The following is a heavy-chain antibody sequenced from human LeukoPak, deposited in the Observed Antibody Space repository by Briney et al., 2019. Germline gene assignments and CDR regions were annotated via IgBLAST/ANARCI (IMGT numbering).Heavy chain of an antibody. Sequence: GGSLRLSCAASGFTFSSYGMQWVRQAPGKGLEWVAVISYDGSNKYYADSVKGRFTISRDNSKNTLYLQMNSLRAEDTAVYYCAKDYYDSSGYYFNGFDYWGQGTLVTVSS. D-gene: IGHD3-22*01. CDR1: GFTFSSYG. V-gene: IGHV3-30*18. CDR2: ISYDGSNK. J-gene: IGHJ4*02. CDR3: AKDYYDSSGYYFNGFDY.